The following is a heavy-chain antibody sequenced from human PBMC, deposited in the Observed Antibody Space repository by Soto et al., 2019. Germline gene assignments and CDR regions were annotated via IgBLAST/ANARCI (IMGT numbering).Heavy chain of an antibody. CDR1: GGSISSYY. D-gene: IGHD2-15*01. CDR2: IYTSGST. CDR3: ARDIVCSGGSCSWFWFDH. Sequence: PXETLSLTCTVSGGSISSYYWSWIRQPAGKGLEWIGRIYTSGSTNYNPSLKSRVTMSVDTSKNQFSLKLSSVTAADTAVYYCARDIVCSGGSCSWFWFDHWGQGSLVTVSS. V-gene: IGHV4-4*07. J-gene: IGHJ5*02.